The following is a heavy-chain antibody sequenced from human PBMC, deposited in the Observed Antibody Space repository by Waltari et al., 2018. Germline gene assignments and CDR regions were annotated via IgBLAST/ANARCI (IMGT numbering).Heavy chain of an antibody. J-gene: IGHJ4*02. V-gene: IGHV1-69*02. D-gene: IGHD1-1*01. CDR2: IIPFLGIS. CDR3: ARSGEMKGTVDY. Sequence: HVQLEQYGAEVTKPGSSVKVSCKASGGPFRTYTVPWVRQAPGQGLEWMGSIIPFLGISKYAQSLQARLTITVDQSTNTGYMELNNLRPEDTGVYYCARSGEMKGTVDYWGQGTLVTVSS. CDR1: GGPFRTYT.